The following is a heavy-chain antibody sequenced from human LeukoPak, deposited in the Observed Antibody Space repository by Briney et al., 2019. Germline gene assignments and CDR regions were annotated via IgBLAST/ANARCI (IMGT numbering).Heavy chain of an antibody. CDR3: ARPLAGEHSGSYYFDY. Sequence: GESLKISCRVSGYTFTKYWIGWVRKVPGKGLEWMGVIYPRDSNVKYSPSFQGQVTIEVDTSSTTTYLQWNSLEASDTAMYYCARPLAGEHSGSYYFDYWGQGTLVTVSS. J-gene: IGHJ4*02. CDR2: IYPRDSNV. D-gene: IGHD1-26*01. CDR1: GYTFTKYW. V-gene: IGHV5-51*01.